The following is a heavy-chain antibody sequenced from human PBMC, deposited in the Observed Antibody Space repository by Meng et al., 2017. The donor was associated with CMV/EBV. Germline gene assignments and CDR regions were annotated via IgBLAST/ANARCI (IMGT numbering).Heavy chain of an antibody. D-gene: IGHD6-19*01. Sequence: QVQLVESGGDVVQPGRSLRLSCAASGFTYSDYVMHWVRQAPGKGLEWVALISNDGSYKHSADSVKGRFTISRDNSKNTLYLEVNSLRGDDTAVYYCAGEWGSNGWSSFDYWGQGTLVTVSS. CDR2: ISNDGSYK. V-gene: IGHV3-30-3*01. CDR3: AGEWGSNGWSSFDY. CDR1: GFTYSDYV. J-gene: IGHJ4*02.